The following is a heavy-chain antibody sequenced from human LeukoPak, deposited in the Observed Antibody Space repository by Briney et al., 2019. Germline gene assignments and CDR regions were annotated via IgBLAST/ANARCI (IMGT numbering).Heavy chain of an antibody. D-gene: IGHD3-22*01. J-gene: IGHJ4*02. CDR2: IKQDGSAK. Sequence: PGGSLRLSCAASGFTLSSYWMSWVRQAPGKGLEWVANIKQDGSAKNYVDSVKGRFTIPRDNAKNSLYLQMNSLRAEDTAVYYCATPLDYYDRSDSHQGGDWGQGTLVTVSS. CDR3: ATPLDYYDRSDSHQGGD. CDR1: GFTLSSYW. V-gene: IGHV3-7*03.